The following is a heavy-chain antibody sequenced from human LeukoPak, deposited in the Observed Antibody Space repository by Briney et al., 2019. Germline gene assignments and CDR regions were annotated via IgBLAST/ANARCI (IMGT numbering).Heavy chain of an antibody. CDR3: ARVRSGSYRDAFDI. CDR2: IYSGGST. V-gene: IGHV3-53*01. J-gene: IGHJ3*02. CDR1: GFTVSSNY. Sequence: GSLRLSCAASGFTVSSNYMSWVRQAPGKGLEWVSVIYSGGSTYYADSVKGRFTISRDNSKNTLYLQMNSLRAEDTAVYYCARVRSGSYRDAFDIWGQGTMVTVSS. D-gene: IGHD1-26*01.